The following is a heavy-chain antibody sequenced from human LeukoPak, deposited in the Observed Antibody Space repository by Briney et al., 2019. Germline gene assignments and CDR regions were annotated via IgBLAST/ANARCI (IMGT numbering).Heavy chain of an antibody. CDR2: INHSGST. CDR1: GFTFSSYA. J-gene: IGHJ4*02. V-gene: IGHV4-34*01. Sequence: GSLRLSCAASGFTFSSYAMSWVRQAPGKGLEWIGEINHSGSTNYNPSLKSRVTISVDTSKNQFSLKLSSVTAADTAVYYCARRYCSSTSCSFDYWGQGTLVTVSS. CDR3: ARRYCSSTSCSFDY. D-gene: IGHD2-2*01.